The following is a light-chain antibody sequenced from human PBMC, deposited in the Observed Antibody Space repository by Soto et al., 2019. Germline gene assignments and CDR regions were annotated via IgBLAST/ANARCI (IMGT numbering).Light chain of an antibody. CDR2: EVS. CDR3: SSYTSSSPYV. V-gene: IGLV2-14*01. J-gene: IGLJ1*01. Sequence: QSLLTQPACVSVSPGPSITMSCTGTSSDVGGYNYVSLYQQHPGKAPKLMIYEVSNRPSGVSNRFSGSKSGNTASLTISGLQAEDEADYYCSSYTSSSPYVFGTGTKVTVL. CDR1: SSDVGGYNY.